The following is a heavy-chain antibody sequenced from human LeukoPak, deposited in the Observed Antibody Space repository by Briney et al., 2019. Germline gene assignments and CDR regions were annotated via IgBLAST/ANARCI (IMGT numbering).Heavy chain of an antibody. D-gene: IGHD3-22*01. CDR2: ISGSGGST. V-gene: IGHV3-23*01. CDR1: GFTFSSYA. Sequence: GGSLRLSCAASGFTFSSYAMSWVRQAPGKGLEWVSAISGSGGSTYYADSVKGRFTISRDNSKNTLYLQMNSLRAEDTAVYYCAKDLARIVVVISPSGAFDIWGQGTMVTVSS. CDR3: AKDLARIVVVISPSGAFDI. J-gene: IGHJ3*02.